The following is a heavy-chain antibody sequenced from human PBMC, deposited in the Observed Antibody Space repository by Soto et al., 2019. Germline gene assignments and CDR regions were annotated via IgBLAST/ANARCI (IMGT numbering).Heavy chain of an antibody. CDR3: ARDLDFWSGYYGN. CDR1: GFTFTSYG. V-gene: IGHV1-18*04. D-gene: IGHD3-3*01. Sequence: ASVKVSCKASGFTFTSYGFHWVRQAPGQGLEWMGWINAYNGKTNYPKKYRGRVTMTTDTSTDTAYMALKSLRSDDTAVYYCARDLDFWSGYYGNWGPGTLVTVSS. CDR2: INAYNGKT. J-gene: IGHJ4*02.